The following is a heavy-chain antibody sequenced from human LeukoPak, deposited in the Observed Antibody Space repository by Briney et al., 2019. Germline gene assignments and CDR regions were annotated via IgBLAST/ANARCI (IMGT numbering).Heavy chain of an antibody. CDR2: FDPEDGET. CDR3: AAREALSGWFSNDY. CDR1: GYTLTELS. V-gene: IGHV1-24*01. D-gene: IGHD6-19*01. J-gene: IGHJ4*02. Sequence: ASVKVSCKVSGYTLTELSMHWVRQAPGKGLEWMGGFDPEDGETIYAQKFQGRVTMTEDTSTDIAYMELSSLRSEDTAVYYCAAREALSGWFSNDYWGQGTLVTVSS.